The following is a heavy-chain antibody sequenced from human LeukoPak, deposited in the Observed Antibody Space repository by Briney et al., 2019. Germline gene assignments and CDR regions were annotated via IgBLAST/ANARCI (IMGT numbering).Heavy chain of an antibody. CDR2: IWYDGSQR. D-gene: IGHD1-14*01. CDR1: GFTFSTYG. Sequence: GGSLRLSCAASGFTFSTYGLHWVRQSPGRGLEWVAVIWYDGSQRYYADSVKGRFTISRDDSQNTIYLQMDSLRAEDTAVYYCATSSPRNYFDHWGQGTLVTVSS. V-gene: IGHV3-33*01. CDR3: ATSSPRNYFDH. J-gene: IGHJ4*02.